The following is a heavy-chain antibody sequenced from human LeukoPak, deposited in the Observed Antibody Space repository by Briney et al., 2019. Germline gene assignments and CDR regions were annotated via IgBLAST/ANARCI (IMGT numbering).Heavy chain of an antibody. CDR3: ARDPSPAAIANWFDP. Sequence: SQTLSLTCAISGDNVSRNSAAWNWIRQSPSRGLEWLGRTFYRSKWYTDYAVSVKSRITINPDTSKNQFSLHLNSVTPEDTAVYYCARDPSPAAIANWFDPWGQGTLVTVSS. CDR1: GDNVSRNSAA. V-gene: IGHV6-1*01. J-gene: IGHJ5*02. D-gene: IGHD2-2*01. CDR2: TFYRSKWYT.